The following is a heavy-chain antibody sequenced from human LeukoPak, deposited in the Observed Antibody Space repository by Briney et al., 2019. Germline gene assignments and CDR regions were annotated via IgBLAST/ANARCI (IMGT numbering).Heavy chain of an antibody. CDR2: INHSGST. CDR3: ARAREYDYVWGSYRRRNNNPLLPYYFDY. D-gene: IGHD3-16*02. Sequence: PSETLSLTCAVYGGSFSGYYWSWIRQPPGKGLEWIGEINHSGSTNYNPSLKSRVTISVDTSKNQFSLKLSSVTAADTAVYYCARAREYDYVWGSYRRRNNNPLLPYYFDYWGQGTLVTVSS. CDR1: GGSFSGYY. V-gene: IGHV4-34*01. J-gene: IGHJ4*02.